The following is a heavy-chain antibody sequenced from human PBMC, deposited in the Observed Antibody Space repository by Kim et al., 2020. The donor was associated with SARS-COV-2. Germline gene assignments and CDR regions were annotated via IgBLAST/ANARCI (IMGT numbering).Heavy chain of an antibody. V-gene: IGHV3-30*18. J-gene: IGHJ4*01. CDR1: GFTFSSYG. CDR3: AKDAGRIAARHPNFDY. D-gene: IGHD6-6*01. CDR2: ISYDGSNK. Sequence: GGSLRLSCAASGFTFSSYGMHGVRQAPGKGLEWVAVISYDGSNKYYADSVKGRFTISRDNSKNTLYLQMNSLRAEDTAVYYCAKDAGRIAARHPNFDYWG.